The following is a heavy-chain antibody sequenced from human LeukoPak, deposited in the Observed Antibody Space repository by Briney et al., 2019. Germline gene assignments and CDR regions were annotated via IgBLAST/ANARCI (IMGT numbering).Heavy chain of an antibody. Sequence: PSETLSLTCTVSGGSISTSSYYWGWIRQPPGKGLECIGNIYYSGSTYYNPSLKSRVTISVDTSKNQFSLKLSSVTAADTAVYYCARGSWQLAEEVYGGQGTLVTVSA. J-gene: IGHJ4*02. CDR2: IYYSGST. CDR1: GGSISTSSYY. CDR3: ARGSWQLAEEVY. V-gene: IGHV4-39*07. D-gene: IGHD6-6*01.